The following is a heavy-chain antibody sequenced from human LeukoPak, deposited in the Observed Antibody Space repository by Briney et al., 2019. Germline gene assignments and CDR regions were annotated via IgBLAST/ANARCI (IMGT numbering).Heavy chain of an antibody. D-gene: IGHD3-10*01. Sequence: SETLSLTCAVYGGSFSGYYWSWIRQPPGRGLEWIGEINHSGSTNYNPSLKSRVTISVDTSKNQFSLKLSSVAAADTAVYYCARYGPPKTYYYYYGMDVWGQGTTVTVSS. J-gene: IGHJ6*02. CDR1: GGSFSGYY. CDR2: INHSGST. CDR3: ARYGPPKTYYYYYGMDV. V-gene: IGHV4-34*01.